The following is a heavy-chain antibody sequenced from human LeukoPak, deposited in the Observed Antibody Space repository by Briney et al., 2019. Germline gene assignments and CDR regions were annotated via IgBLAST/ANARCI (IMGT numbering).Heavy chain of an antibody. CDR2: IYWDDDK. CDR1: GFSLSTSGVG. D-gene: IGHD6-19*01. V-gene: IGHV2-5*02. J-gene: IGHJ4*02. CDR3: AHRPEYSSGWEADY. Sequence: SGPTLVNPTQTLTLTCTFSGFSLSTSGVGVGWIRQPPGKALEWLALIYWDDDKRYSPSLKSRLTITKDTSKNQVVLTMTNMDPVDTGTYNCAHRPEYSSGWEADYWGQGTLVTVSS.